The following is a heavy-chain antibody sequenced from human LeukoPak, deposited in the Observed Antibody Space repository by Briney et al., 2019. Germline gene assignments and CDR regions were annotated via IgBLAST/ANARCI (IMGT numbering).Heavy chain of an antibody. J-gene: IGHJ4*02. D-gene: IGHD3-10*01. V-gene: IGHV3-30*18. Sequence: GGSLRLSCAASGFTFSDYGMHWVRQAPGKGLEWVALISYDGGNKFYADSVRDRFTISRDNSKNTLFLQMNSLRIEDTAVYYCAKVFEVRGARRPKDYWGQGTLVTVSS. CDR1: GFTFSDYG. CDR3: AKVFEVRGARRPKDY. CDR2: ISYDGGNK.